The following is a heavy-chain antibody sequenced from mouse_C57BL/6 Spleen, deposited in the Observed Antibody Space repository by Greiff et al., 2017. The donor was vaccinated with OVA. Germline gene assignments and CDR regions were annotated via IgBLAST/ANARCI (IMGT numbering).Heavy chain of an antibody. V-gene: IGHV1-22*01. CDR2: INPNNGGT. Sequence: DVQLQESGPELVKPGASVKMSCKASGYTFTDYNMHWVKQSHGKSLEWIGYINPNNGGTSYNQKFKGKATLTVNKSSSTAYMELRSLTSEDSAVYYCARFITTVVAPFDYWGQGTTLTVSS. J-gene: IGHJ2*01. CDR1: GYTFTDYN. D-gene: IGHD1-1*01. CDR3: ARFITTVVAPFDY.